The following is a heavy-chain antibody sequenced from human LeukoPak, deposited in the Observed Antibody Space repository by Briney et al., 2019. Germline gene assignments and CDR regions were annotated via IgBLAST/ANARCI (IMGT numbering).Heavy chain of an antibody. CDR1: GGSISSSSYY. D-gene: IGHD6-13*01. J-gene: IGHJ5*02. CDR2: IYYSGST. V-gene: IGHV4-39*07. CDR3: ARDGRGSSSRAEWFDP. Sequence: SETLSLTCTVSGGSISSSSYYWGWIRQPPGKGLEWIGSIYYSGSTYYNPSLKSRVTISVDTSKNQFSLKLNSVTAADTAVYYCARDGRGSSSRAEWFDPWGQGTLATVSS.